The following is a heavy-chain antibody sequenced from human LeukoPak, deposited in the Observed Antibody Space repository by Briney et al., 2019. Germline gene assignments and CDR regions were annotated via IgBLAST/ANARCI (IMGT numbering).Heavy chain of an antibody. CDR3: ATESYSGSYLYAFDI. CDR2: ISSSGSTI. J-gene: IGHJ3*02. D-gene: IGHD1-26*01. CDR1: GFTFSSYE. V-gene: IGHV3-48*03. Sequence: GGSLRLSCAASGFTFSSYEMNWVRQAPGKGLEWVSYISSSGSTIYYADSVKGRFTISRDNAKNSLYLQMNSLRAEDTAVYYCATESYSGSYLYAFDIWGQGTMVTVSS.